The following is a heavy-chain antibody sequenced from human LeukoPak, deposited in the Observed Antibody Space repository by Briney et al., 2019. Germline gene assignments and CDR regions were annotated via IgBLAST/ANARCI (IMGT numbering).Heavy chain of an antibody. D-gene: IGHD1-7*01. CDR2: INPSGGST. V-gene: IGHV1-46*01. Sequence: GASVKVSYKASGYTFTSYYIHWVRQAPGQGLEWMGIINPSGGSTRYAQKFQGRVTMTRDTSTKTVYMEMSSLRSEDTAVYYCARDPLITATTTWFDPWGQGTLVTVSS. CDR1: GYTFTSYY. J-gene: IGHJ5*02. CDR3: ARDPLITATTTWFDP.